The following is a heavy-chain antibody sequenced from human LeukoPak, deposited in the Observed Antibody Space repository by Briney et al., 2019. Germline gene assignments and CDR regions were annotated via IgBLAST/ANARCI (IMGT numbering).Heavy chain of an antibody. V-gene: IGHV3-11*01. D-gene: IGHD1-26*01. Sequence: PGRSLRLSCAVSGFTFSDYYMSWVRQAPGKGLEWLSYISGSGSSTYYADSVRGRFTISRDTSQNSLYLQMNSMRTEETAVYYCAPRSDSFDYWGQGGLVTVSS. CDR1: GFTFSDYY. J-gene: IGHJ4*02. CDR3: APRSDSFDY. CDR2: ISGSGSST.